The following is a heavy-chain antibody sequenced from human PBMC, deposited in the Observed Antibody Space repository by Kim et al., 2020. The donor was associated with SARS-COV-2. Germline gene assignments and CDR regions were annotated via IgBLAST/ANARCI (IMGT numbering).Heavy chain of an antibody. CDR2: ISSSGNT. D-gene: IGHD3-10*01. CDR3: ARGARYYYQSLGRSALEYFQS. J-gene: IGHJ1*01. CDR1: GGSINNDNHY. Sequence: SETLSLTCTVSGGSINNDNHYWSWIRKSPGKGLEWLGHISSSGNTYYNPSLESRITMSIVTAKNQFSLRLDSVTAADTAIYHCARGARYYYQSLGRSALEYFQSWGRGTLVTVSS. V-gene: IGHV4-30-4*01.